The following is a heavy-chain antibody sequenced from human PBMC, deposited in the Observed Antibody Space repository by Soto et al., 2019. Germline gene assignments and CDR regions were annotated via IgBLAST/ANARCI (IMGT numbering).Heavy chain of an antibody. CDR3: AGGIMYSGSYQP. J-gene: IGHJ5*02. CDR2: ISSGGSEI. D-gene: IGHD1-26*01. Sequence: GGSLRLSCAASGFTFSSYEMAWVRQAPGKGLQWVSYISSGGSEIRYADSVKGRFTISRDDAKNSLYLQMNGLRAEDTAAYYCAGGIMYSGSYQPWGQGTLVTVSS. CDR1: GFTFSSYE. V-gene: IGHV3-48*03.